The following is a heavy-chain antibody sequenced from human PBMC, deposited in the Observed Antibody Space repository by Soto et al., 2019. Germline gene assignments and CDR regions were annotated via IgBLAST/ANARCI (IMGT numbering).Heavy chain of an antibody. V-gene: IGHV4-59*01. CDR2: IYYSGST. CDR3: ARGYCSGGSCYVDY. J-gene: IGHJ4*02. Sequence: QVQLQESGPGLVKPSETLSLTCTVSGGSISSYYWSWIRQPPGKGLEWIGYIYYSGSTNYNPSLKSRVTISVDTSKNQFSLKLSSVTAADTAVYYCARGYCSGGSCYVDYWGQGTLVTVSS. D-gene: IGHD2-15*01. CDR1: GGSISSYY.